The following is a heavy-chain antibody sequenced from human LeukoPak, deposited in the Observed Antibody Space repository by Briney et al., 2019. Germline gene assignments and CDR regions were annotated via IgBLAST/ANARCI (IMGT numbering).Heavy chain of an antibody. CDR2: INPSGGST. J-gene: IGHJ4*02. CDR3: TRGYCTFAGCYSNAN. D-gene: IGHD2-15*01. Sequence: GASVKVSCKASGYTFTSYFMHWVRQAPGQGLDWMGIINPSGGSTSYAQKFQGRVTMTRDTSTSTVYMELSSLRSEDTAVYFCTRGYCTFAGCYSNANWGQGTLVTVSS. CDR1: GYTFTSYF. V-gene: IGHV1-46*03.